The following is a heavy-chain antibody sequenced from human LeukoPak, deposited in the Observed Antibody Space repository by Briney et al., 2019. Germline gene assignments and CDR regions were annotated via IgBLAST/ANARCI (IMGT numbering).Heavy chain of an antibody. V-gene: IGHV3-30-3*01. CDR1: GFTFSSYA. CDR3: ARELFVAAAGANDAFDI. Sequence: GGSLRLSCAASGFTFSSYAMHWVRQAPCKGLEWVAVISYDGSNKYYADSMKGRFTISRDNSKNTLYLQMNSLRAEDTAVYYCARELFVAAAGANDAFDIWGQGTLVTVSS. CDR2: ISYDGSNK. D-gene: IGHD6-13*01. J-gene: IGHJ3*02.